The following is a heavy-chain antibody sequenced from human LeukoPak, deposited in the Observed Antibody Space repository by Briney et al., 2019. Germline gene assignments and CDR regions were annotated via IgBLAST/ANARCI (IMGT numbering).Heavy chain of an antibody. Sequence: ASVKVSCKASGGTFSSYAISWVRQAPGQGLEWMGRIIPSLGIANYAQKFQGRVTITADKSTSTAYMELSSLRSEDTAVYYCARDEQQLVYYYYYGMDVWGQGTTVTVSS. D-gene: IGHD6-13*01. J-gene: IGHJ6*02. V-gene: IGHV1-69*04. CDR1: GGTFSSYA. CDR2: IIPSLGIA. CDR3: ARDEQQLVYYYYYGMDV.